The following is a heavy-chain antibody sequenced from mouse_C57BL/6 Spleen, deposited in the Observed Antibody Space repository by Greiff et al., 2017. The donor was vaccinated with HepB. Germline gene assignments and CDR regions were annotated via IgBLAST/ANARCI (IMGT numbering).Heavy chain of an antibody. CDR2: IYPGSGST. D-gene: IGHD1-1*01. CDR1: GYTFTSYW. CDR3: ARSLGYGRGGDYFDY. V-gene: IGHV1-55*01. J-gene: IGHJ2*01. Sequence: VQLQESGAELVKPGASVKMSCKASGYTFTSYWITWVKQRPGQGLEWIGDIYPGSGSTNYNEKFKSKATLTVDTSSSTAYMQLSSLTSEDSAVYYCARSLGYGRGGDYFDYWGQGTTLTVSS.